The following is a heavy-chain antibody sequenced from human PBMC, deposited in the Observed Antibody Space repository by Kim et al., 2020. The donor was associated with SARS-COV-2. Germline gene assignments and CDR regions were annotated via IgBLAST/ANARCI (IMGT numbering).Heavy chain of an antibody. V-gene: IGHV3-30*18. CDR1: GFTFSSYG. D-gene: IGHD3-10*01. CDR2: ISYDGSNK. J-gene: IGHJ4*02. CDR3: AKDFTMVRGSTYYFDY. Sequence: GGSLRLSCAASGFTFSSYGMHWVRQAPGKGLEWVAVISYDGSNKYYADSVKGRFTISRDNSKNTLYLQMNSLRAEDTAVYYCAKDFTMVRGSTYYFDYWGQGTLVTVSS.